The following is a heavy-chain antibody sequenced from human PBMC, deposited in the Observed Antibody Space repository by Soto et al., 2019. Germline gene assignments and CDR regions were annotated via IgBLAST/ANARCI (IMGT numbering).Heavy chain of an antibody. Sequence: PVGSLRLSCVASGLTFSNYAMGWVRQAPGTGLEWVSAITANGGRANYADSVQGRFTVSRDNSQNTLYMQMSSLRAEDTAVYYCAKDLRGPEAGTWYFDLWGRGTLVTVSS. D-gene: IGHD6-13*01. J-gene: IGHJ2*01. V-gene: IGHV3-23*01. CDR1: GLTFSNYA. CDR2: ITANGGRA. CDR3: AKDLRGPEAGTWYFDL.